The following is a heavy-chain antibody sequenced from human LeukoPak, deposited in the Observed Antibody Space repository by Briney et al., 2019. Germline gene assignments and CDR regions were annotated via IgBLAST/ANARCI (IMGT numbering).Heavy chain of an antibody. CDR3: VTWGEVVRGDF. J-gene: IGHJ4*02. CDR1: A. Sequence: PGRSLRLSCTASALTWVRQAPGQGLEWVGFIRSKGFGGTTQYAASVKGRFTISRDDSKGIAYLQMNSLKPEDTAVYYCVTWGEVVRGDFWGQGTLVTVSS. D-gene: IGHD3-10*02. CDR2: IRSKGFGGTT. V-gene: IGHV3-49*04.